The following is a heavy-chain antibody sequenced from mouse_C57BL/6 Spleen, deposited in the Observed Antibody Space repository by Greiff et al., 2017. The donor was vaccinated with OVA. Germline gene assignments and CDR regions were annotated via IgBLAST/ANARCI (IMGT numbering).Heavy chain of an antibody. CDR3: ARDRAMDY. J-gene: IGHJ4*01. V-gene: IGHV5-4*01. CDR2: ISDGGSYT. CDR1: GFTFSSYA. Sequence: EVKLVESGGGLVKPGGSLKLSCAASGFTFSSYAMSWVRQTPEKRLEWVATISDGGSYTYSPDNVKGRFTISRDNAKNNLYLQMSHLKSEDTAMYYCARDRAMDYWGQGTSVTVSS.